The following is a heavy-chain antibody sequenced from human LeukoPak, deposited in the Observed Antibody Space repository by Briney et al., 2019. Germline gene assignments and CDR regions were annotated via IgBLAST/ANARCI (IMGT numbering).Heavy chain of an antibody. V-gene: IGHV1-8*01. Sequence: ASVKVSCKTSGYTFTSYDINWVRQATGQGLEWMGWMNPNSGNTGYAQKFQGRVTMTRNTSKSTAYMELSSLRSEDTAVYYCARGPEYSSSSSSNWFDPWGQGTLVTVSS. D-gene: IGHD6-6*01. CDR2: MNPNSGNT. J-gene: IGHJ5*02. CDR3: ARGPEYSSSSSSNWFDP. CDR1: GYTFTSYD.